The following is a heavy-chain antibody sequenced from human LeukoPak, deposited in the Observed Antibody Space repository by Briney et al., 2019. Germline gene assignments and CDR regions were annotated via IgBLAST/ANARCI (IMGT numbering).Heavy chain of an antibody. Sequence: PGGSLRLSCVASGFTFSSHGMNWVRQAPGKGLEWVSGIIPSGHTTYYADSVRGRFTISRDNSKNTLYLQMNSLRVEDTAVYYCAKVLSSSWYFGSFDYWGQGTLVTVSS. CDR2: IIPSGHTT. CDR1: GFTFSSHG. V-gene: IGHV3-23*01. CDR3: AKVLSSSWYFGSFDY. J-gene: IGHJ4*02. D-gene: IGHD6-13*01.